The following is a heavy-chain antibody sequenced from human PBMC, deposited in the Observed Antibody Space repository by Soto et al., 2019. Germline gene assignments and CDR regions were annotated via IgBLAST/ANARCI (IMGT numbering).Heavy chain of an antibody. CDR2: IIPIFGTA. D-gene: IGHD2-15*01. J-gene: IGHJ4*02. CDR3: ARDLLAANY. CDR1: GGTFSSYA. Sequence: SVKVSCKASGGTFSSYAISWVRQAPGQGLEWMGGIIPIFGTANYAQKFQGRVTVTTDASTSTAFMELSSLHSDDTAVYYCARDLLAANYWGQGTLVTVSS. V-gene: IGHV1-69*05.